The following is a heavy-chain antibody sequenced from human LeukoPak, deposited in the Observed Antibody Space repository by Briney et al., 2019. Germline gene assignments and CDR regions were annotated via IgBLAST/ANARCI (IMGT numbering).Heavy chain of an antibody. CDR3: ATSRTAAPSD. CDR1: GFTSNSNW. Sequence: GGSLRLSCAASGFTSNSNWMHWVRQVPGKGLVWVSRINSDGRTTSYVDSVKGRFTISRDNAKNTLYLQMNSLRVEDTAVYFCATSRTAAPSDWGQGTLVTVSS. D-gene: IGHD6-25*01. CDR2: INSDGRTT. V-gene: IGHV3-74*01. J-gene: IGHJ4*02.